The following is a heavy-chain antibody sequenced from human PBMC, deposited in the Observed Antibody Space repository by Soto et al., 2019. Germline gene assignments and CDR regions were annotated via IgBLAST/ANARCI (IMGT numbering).Heavy chain of an antibody. J-gene: IGHJ3*02. V-gene: IGHV4-59*08. CDR3: ARLCGGDCYSKAFDI. CDR2: IYYSGST. Sequence: SETLSLTCTVSDGSISSYYWSWIRQPPGKGLEWIGYIYYSGSTNYNPSLKSRVTISVDTSKNQFSLKLSSVTAADTALYYCARLCGGDCYSKAFDIWGQGTMVTVSS. D-gene: IGHD2-21*01. CDR1: DGSISSYY.